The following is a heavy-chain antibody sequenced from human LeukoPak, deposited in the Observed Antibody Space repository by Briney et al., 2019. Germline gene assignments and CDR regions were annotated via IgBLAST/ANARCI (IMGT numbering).Heavy chain of an antibody. CDR1: GYTLTGYY. V-gene: IGHV1-2*02. CDR2: INPNSGGT. J-gene: IGHJ4*02. CDR3: ARYYIEGRCFDY. D-gene: IGHD3-10*01. Sequence: ASVKVSFKASGYTLTGYYIHWVRQAPGQGLEWMGWINPNSGGTNYAQKFQGRVTMTRDASIRTAYMELSRLRSDDTAMYYCARYYIEGRCFDYWGQGTLVTVSS.